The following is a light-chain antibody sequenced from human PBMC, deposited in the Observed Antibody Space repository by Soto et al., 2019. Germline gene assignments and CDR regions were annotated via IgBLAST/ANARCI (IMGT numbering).Light chain of an antibody. CDR2: AAS. J-gene: IGKJ2*01. CDR1: QVIRND. V-gene: IGKV1-17*02. Sequence: DIQMTQSPSSLSASVGDRFTITCRPSQVIRNDLGWYQQKPGKAPKRLIYAASSLKSGVPSRCSGSGSATEFSLTISNLQPDDFGTYYCHQYKSYTPYTIGQGTKVDIK. CDR3: HQYKSYTPYT.